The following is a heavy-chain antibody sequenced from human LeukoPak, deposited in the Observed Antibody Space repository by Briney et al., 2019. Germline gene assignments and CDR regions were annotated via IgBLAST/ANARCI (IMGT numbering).Heavy chain of an antibody. CDR1: GSTFTRYY. J-gene: IGHJ4*02. Sequence: ASVKVSCKASGSTFTRYYIHWVRQAPGQGLDWMGMINPSSGSTRFAQMFQDRVTMTRDTSTSAVYMELSSLRSEDTAVYYCAYCKPFSEFDYWGQGTLVTVSS. V-gene: IGHV1-46*01. D-gene: IGHD2/OR15-2a*01. CDR3: AYCKPFSEFDY. CDR2: INPSSGST.